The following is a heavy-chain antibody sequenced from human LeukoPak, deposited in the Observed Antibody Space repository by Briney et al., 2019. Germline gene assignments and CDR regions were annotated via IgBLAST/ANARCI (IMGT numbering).Heavy chain of an antibody. D-gene: IGHD5-24*01. CDR1: GGSFSGYY. J-gene: IGHJ4*02. CDR3: ARGLRWLQSKRGFDY. CDR2: INHSGST. Sequence: PSETLSLTCAVSGGSFSGYYWSWIREPPGKGLGWIGEINHSGSTNYNPSIKSRVTISVDTSKNQFSLKLSSVTAADTAVYYCARGLRWLQSKRGFDYWGQGTLVTVSS. V-gene: IGHV4-34*01.